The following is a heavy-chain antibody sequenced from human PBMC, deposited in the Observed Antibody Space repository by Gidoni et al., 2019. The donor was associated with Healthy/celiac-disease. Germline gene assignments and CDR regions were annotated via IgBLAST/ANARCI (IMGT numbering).Heavy chain of an antibody. CDR3: ARDRCSGGSCYPGGY. Sequence: QVQLQESGPGLVKPSQTLSLTCTVSGGSISSGSYYWSWIRQPAGKGLEWIGRIYTSGSTNYNPSLKSRVTISVDTSKNQFSLKLSSVTAADTAVYYCARDRCSGGSCYPGGYWGQGTLVTVSS. CDR2: IYTSGST. J-gene: IGHJ4*02. CDR1: GGSISSGSYY. D-gene: IGHD2-15*01. V-gene: IGHV4-61*02.